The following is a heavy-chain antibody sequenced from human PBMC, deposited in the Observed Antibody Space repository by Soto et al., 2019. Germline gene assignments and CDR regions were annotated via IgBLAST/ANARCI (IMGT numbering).Heavy chain of an antibody. CDR1: GFTFSSYA. J-gene: IGHJ4*02. V-gene: IGHV3-23*01. CDR3: AKEERAYASGSYYN. CDR2: ISGSGGST. D-gene: IGHD3-10*01. Sequence: EVQLLESGGGLVQPGGSLKLSCAASGFTFSSYAMSWVCQAPGKGLEWVSAISGSGGSTHYADSVKARFTISRDNSKNTVYLQMNSLRAEDTAVYYCAKEERAYASGSYYNWGQGTLVTVSS.